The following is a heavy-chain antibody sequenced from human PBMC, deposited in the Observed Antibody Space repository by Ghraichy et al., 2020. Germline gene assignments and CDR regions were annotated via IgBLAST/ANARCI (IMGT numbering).Heavy chain of an antibody. V-gene: IGHV3-48*01. CDR2: ITSSGKFI. Sequence: GGSLRLSCAASGFTLSSYSIHWVRQAPGKGLEWISYITSSGKFISYADSVKGRFTVSRDNARNALYLQMNSLRGEDTAVYFCARASAVVRFYYYAALDVWGQGTTVTVSS. J-gene: IGHJ6*02. CDR1: GFTLSSYS. D-gene: IGHD4-23*01. CDR3: ARASAVVRFYYYAALDV.